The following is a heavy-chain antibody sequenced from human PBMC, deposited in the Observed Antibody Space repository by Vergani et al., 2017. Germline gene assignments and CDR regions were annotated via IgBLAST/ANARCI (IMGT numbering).Heavy chain of an antibody. CDR3: ARSFQQLDINFDY. CDR2: IKQDGSEK. V-gene: IGHV3-7*01. D-gene: IGHD6-13*01. CDR1: GFTFSSYW. J-gene: IGHJ4*02. Sequence: EVQLVESGGGLVQPGGSLRLSCAASGFTFSSYWMSWVHQAPGKGLEWVANIKQDGSEKYYVDSVKGRFTISRDNAKNSLYLQMNSLRAEDTAVYYCARSFQQLDINFDYWGQGTLVTVSS.